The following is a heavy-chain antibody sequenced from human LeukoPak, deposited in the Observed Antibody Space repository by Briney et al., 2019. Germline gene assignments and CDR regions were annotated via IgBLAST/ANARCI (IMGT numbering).Heavy chain of an antibody. Sequence: SETLSLTCTVSGGSISSGGYYWSWIRQHPGKGLEWIGYIYYSGSTYYNPSLKSRVTISVDTSKNQFSLKLSSVTAADTAVYYCARGEYDSSGYYYAIWGQGTLVTVSS. D-gene: IGHD3-22*01. V-gene: IGHV4-31*03. CDR2: IYYSGST. CDR1: GGSISSGGYY. J-gene: IGHJ4*02. CDR3: ARGEYDSSGYYYAI.